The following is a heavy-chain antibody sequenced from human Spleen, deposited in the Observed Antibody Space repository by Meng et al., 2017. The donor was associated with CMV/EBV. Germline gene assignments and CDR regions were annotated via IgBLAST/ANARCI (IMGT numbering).Heavy chain of an antibody. Sequence: FTFRSCIRSWVGKGPGRGLAWVSTIGTSENIKYYADSVRGRFTISRDNAKNSLYLQMTSLRAENAAVYCGARGRRADGLPAAHNFDPWGQGTLVTVSS. D-gene: IGHD2-2*01. J-gene: IGHJ5*02. CDR1: FTFRSCI. CDR3: ARGRRADGLPAAHNFDP. V-gene: IGHV3-11*01. CDR2: IGTSENIK.